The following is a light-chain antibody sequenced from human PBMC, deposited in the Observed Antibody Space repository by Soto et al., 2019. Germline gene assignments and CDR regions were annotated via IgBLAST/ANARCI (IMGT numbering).Light chain of an antibody. J-gene: IGLJ1*01. CDR2: DVH. CDR3: GSYTASAPFYV. CDR1: RTDVDGHDY. V-gene: IGLV2-14*03. Sequence: QTLPTQTSSVSGTPGQSLTISCSGTRTDVDGHDYVSWYQQHPGQAPKLIIFDVHNRPSGVSSRFSGSKSGDTASLTISGLQAEDDGDYYCGSYTASAPFYVFGTGTKVTVL.